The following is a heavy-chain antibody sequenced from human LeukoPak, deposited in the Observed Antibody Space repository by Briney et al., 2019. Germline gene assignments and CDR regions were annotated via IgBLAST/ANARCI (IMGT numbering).Heavy chain of an antibody. CDR3: AGVARREWLIEPFDY. CDR1: GYTFTSYE. D-gene: IGHD3-3*01. V-gene: IGHV1-8*03. J-gene: IGHJ4*02. CDR2: MNPNSGNT. Sequence: GSVKVSCQASGYTFTSYEMNWVGQATGQGLEWVGWMNPNSGNTGYAQKFQGRVTITRNTSISTAYMELSSLRSEDTAVYYCAGVARREWLIEPFDYWGQGTLVTVSS.